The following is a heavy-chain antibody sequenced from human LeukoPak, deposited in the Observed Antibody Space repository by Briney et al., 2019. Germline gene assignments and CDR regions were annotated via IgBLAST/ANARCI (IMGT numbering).Heavy chain of an antibody. CDR3: AKGTSWFGED. Sequence: PGGSLRLSCAASGFTFSTYAMTWVRQVPGKGLEWVAAVTSDGRWTNYADSVKGRFTVSRDNSKDTLFMQMSSLRAEDTAVYYCAKGTSWFGEDWGLGTLVTVSS. J-gene: IGHJ4*02. D-gene: IGHD3-10*01. CDR1: GFTFSTYA. V-gene: IGHV3-23*01. CDR2: VTSDGRWT.